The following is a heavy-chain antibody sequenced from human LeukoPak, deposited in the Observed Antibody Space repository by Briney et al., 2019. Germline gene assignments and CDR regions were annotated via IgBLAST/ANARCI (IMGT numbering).Heavy chain of an antibody. V-gene: IGHV1-69*13. J-gene: IGHJ4*02. CDR3: ARDLPPYYFDY. CDR1: GGAFSSYA. Sequence: GASVNVSCKASGGAFSSYAISWVRHAPGQGLEWMGVSIPIFGSANDAQKFQGRVTITADESTSTAYMALSSLRSEDTAVYYCARDLPPYYFDYWGQGTLVIVSS. CDR2: SIPIFGSA.